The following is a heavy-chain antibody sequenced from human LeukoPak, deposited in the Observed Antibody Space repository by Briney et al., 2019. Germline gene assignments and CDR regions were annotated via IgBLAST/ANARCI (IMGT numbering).Heavy chain of an antibody. CDR3: ARRMIVGVPNSFDY. V-gene: IGHV4-34*01. D-gene: IGHD1-26*01. Sequence: SETLSLTCAVYGGSFSGYYWSWIRQPPGKGLEWIGEINHSGSTNYNPSLKSRVTISVDTSKNQFSLKLSSVTAADTAVYYCARRMIVGVPNSFDYWGQGTLVTVSS. CDR2: INHSGST. J-gene: IGHJ4*02. CDR1: GGSFSGYY.